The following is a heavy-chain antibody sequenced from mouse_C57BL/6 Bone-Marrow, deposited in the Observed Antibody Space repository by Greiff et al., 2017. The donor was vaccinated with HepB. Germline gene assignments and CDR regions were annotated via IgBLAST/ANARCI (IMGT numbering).Heavy chain of an antibody. D-gene: IGHD2-4*01. CDR1: GFNIKDDY. J-gene: IGHJ2*01. V-gene: IGHV14-4*01. Sequence: EVKLMESGAELVRPGASVKLSCTASGFNIKDDYMHWVKQRPEQGLEWIGWIDPENGDTEYASKFQGKATITADTSSNTAYLQLSSLTSEDTAVYYCTPYDYDVDYWGQGTTLTVSS. CDR3: TPYDYDVDY. CDR2: IDPENGDT.